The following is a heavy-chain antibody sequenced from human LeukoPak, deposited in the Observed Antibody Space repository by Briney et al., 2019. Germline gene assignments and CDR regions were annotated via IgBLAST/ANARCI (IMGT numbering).Heavy chain of an antibody. J-gene: IGHJ3*02. Sequence: GASVKVSCKASGYTFTGYYMHWVQQAPGKGLEWMGRVDPEDGETIYAEKFQGRVTITADTSTDTAYMELSSLRSEDTAVYYCATGTYRGDAFDIWGQGTMVTVSS. CDR2: VDPEDGET. V-gene: IGHV1-69-2*01. CDR3: ATGTYRGDAFDI. CDR1: GYTFTGYY. D-gene: IGHD1-7*01.